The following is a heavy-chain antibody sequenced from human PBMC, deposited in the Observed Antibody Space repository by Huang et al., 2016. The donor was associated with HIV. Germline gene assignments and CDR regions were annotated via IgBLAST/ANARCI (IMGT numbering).Heavy chain of an antibody. D-gene: IGHD1-7*01. Sequence: VESGGRLVQPGGSIRLSCVGSTFTFGGYWMSWVRQSPGKGLEWVANTKQDESEKYYVESVKGRFNISRDNAKKVLFLEMNNVRVEDTATYYCATKTAAMDIWGQGTTVTVS. V-gene: IGHV3-7*01. CDR3: ATKTAAMDI. CDR1: TFTFGGYW. J-gene: IGHJ6*02. CDR2: TKQDESEK.